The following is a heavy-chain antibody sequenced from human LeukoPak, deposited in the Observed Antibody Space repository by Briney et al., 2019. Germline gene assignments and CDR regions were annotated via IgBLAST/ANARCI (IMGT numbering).Heavy chain of an antibody. CDR1: GGSISNYY. CDR2: IYYSGST. CDR3: ARHTPVALRSGYYYNMDV. J-gene: IGHJ6*02. V-gene: IGHV4-59*08. Sequence: WETLSLTCSVSGGSISNYYWSWIRQPPGKGLEWIGYIYYSGSTDYKPSLNSRVSMSVDTSKNQYSLRLSSLTAAATAVYYCARHTPVALRSGYYYNMDVWGQGTSVTVSS. D-gene: IGHD2-15*01.